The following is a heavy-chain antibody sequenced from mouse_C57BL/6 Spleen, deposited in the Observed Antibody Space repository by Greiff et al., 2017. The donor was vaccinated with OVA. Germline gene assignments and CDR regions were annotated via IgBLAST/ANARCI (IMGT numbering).Heavy chain of an antibody. D-gene: IGHD1-1*01. Sequence: QVQLQQPGAELVMPGASVKLSCKASGYTFTSYWMHWVKQRPGQGLEWIGEIDPSDSYTNYNQKFKGKSTLTVDKSSSTAYMQLSSLTSEDSAVYDCACSNFDYWGQGTTVTVSS. J-gene: IGHJ2*01. CDR3: ACSNFDY. CDR2: IDPSDSYT. CDR1: GYTFTSYW. V-gene: IGHV1-69*01.